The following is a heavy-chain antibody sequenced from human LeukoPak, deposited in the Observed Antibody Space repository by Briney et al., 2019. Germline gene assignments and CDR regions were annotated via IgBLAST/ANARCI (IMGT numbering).Heavy chain of an antibody. CDR2: IYGSGSS. CDR1: GGSISSYY. J-gene: IGHJ5*02. D-gene: IGHD3-22*01. CDR3: ARYYYDDSVYQSCLEP. Sequence: SETLSLTCTLSGGSISSYYGSWIRQPAGKGLEWIGRIYGSGSSDYNPSLKSRVTISVDKSKNQFSLKLSSVTAADTAVYYCARYYYDDSVYQSCLEPWGQGTLVTVSS. V-gene: IGHV4-4*07.